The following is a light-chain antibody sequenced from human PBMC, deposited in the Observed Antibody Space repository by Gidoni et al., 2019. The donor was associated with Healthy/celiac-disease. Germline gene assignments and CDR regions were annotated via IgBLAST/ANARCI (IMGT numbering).Light chain of an antibody. CDR2: AAS. J-gene: IGKJ1*01. V-gene: IGKV1-39*01. Sequence: MTQSPSSLSASVGDRVTITCRASQSISSYLNWYQQKPGKAPKLLIYAASSLQSGVPSRFSGSGSGTDFTLTISILQPEDFATYYCQQSYSTPPTFGQGTKVEIK. CDR3: QQSYSTPPT. CDR1: QSISSY.